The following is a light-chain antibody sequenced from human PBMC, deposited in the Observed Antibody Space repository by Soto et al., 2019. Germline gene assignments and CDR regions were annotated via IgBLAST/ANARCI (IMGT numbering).Light chain of an antibody. CDR3: QQYGSSPLT. CDR2: DAS. V-gene: IGKV3D-20*01. J-gene: IGKJ4*01. CDR1: KSVSSSY. Sequence: EIVLTQSPATLSLSPGERATLSCGASKSVSSSYLARYQQKPGLAPRLLIYDASSRATGIPDRFSGSGSGTDFTLTISRLEPEDFAVYYCQQYGSSPLTFGGGTKVEIK.